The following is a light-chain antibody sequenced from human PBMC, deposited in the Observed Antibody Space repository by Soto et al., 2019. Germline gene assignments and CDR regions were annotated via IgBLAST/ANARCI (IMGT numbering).Light chain of an antibody. CDR2: QAS. J-gene: IGKJ2*01. CDR1: QSVSNW. Sequence: DIQMTQSPSTLSASVGDRVTITCRASQSVSNWLAWYQQKPGKVPKLLIFQASTLETGVPSRFSGSGSGTEFTLSISSLQPDDFAPYYCQHYDVYPYTFGQGTKLEIK. CDR3: QHYDVYPYT. V-gene: IGKV1-5*03.